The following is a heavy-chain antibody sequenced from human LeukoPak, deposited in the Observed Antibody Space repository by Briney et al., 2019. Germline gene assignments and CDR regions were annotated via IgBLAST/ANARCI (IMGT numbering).Heavy chain of an antibody. CDR3: AKGARGPQQLVRRDAPFIFDY. CDR1: GFTFSSYA. CDR2: ISGSGGST. D-gene: IGHD6-13*01. Sequence: RGSLRLSCAASGFTFSSYAMSWVRQAPGKGLEWVSAISGSGGSTYYADSVKGRFTISRDNSKNTLYLQMNSLRAKDTAVYYCAKGARGPQQLVRRDAPFIFDYWGQGTLVTVSS. J-gene: IGHJ4*02. V-gene: IGHV3-23*01.